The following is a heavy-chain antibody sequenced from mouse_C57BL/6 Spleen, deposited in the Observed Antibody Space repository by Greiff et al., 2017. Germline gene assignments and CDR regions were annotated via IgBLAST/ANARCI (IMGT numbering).Heavy chain of an antibody. D-gene: IGHD1-1*01. CDR2: IDPSDSET. CDR1: GYTFTSYW. Sequence: QVQLKQPGAELVRPGSSVKLSCKASGYTFTSYWMHWVKQRPIQGLEWIGNIDPSDSETHYNQKFKDKATLTVDKSSSTAYMQLSSLTSEDSAVYYCARLDGSSPAWFAYWGQGTLVTVSA. V-gene: IGHV1-52*01. J-gene: IGHJ3*01. CDR3: ARLDGSSPAWFAY.